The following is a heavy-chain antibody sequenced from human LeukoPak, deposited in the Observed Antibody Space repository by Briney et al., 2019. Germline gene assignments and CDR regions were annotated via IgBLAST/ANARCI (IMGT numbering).Heavy chain of an antibody. CDR2: INHSGST. CDR1: GESFSGYY. Sequence: PSETLSLTCAVYGESFSGYYWSWIRQPPGKGLEWIGEINHSGSTNYNPSLKSRVTISVDTSKNQCSLKLSSVTAADTAVYYCEVTTVTTGFDYWGQGTLVTVSS. CDR3: EVTTVTTGFDY. J-gene: IGHJ4*02. V-gene: IGHV4-34*01. D-gene: IGHD4-17*01.